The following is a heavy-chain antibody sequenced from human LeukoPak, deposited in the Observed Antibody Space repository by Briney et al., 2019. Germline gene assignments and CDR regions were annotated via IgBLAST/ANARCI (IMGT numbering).Heavy chain of an antibody. D-gene: IGHD3-3*01. CDR1: GFTFSSYW. Sequence: GGSLRLSCAASGFTFSSYWMSWVRQAPGKGLEWVANIKQEGSEKYYVESVKGRFTISRDNAKNSLYLQMNSLRAEDTAVYYCARPYYDFWSGYYPFDYWGQGTLVTVSS. CDR3: ARPYYDFWSGYYPFDY. CDR2: IKQEGSEK. J-gene: IGHJ4*02. V-gene: IGHV3-7*01.